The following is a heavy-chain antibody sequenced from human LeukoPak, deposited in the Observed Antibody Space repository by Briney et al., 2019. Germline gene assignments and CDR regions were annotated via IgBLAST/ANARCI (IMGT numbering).Heavy chain of an antibody. CDR3: ARQSYYGSGSYYNG. J-gene: IGHJ4*02. Sequence: SETLSLTCAVSGYSISSGYYWGWIRQPPGKGLEWIGGIYHSGSTYYNPSLKSRVTISVDTSKNQFSLKLSSVTAADTAVYYCARQSYYGSGSYYNGWGQGTLVTVSS. CDR1: GYSISSGYY. D-gene: IGHD3-10*01. V-gene: IGHV4-38-2*01. CDR2: IYHSGST.